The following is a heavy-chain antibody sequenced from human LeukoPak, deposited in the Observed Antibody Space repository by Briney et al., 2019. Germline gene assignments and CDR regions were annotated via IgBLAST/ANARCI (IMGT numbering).Heavy chain of an antibody. V-gene: IGHV1-69*13. D-gene: IGHD2-2*01. CDR1: GDTCSSYA. J-gene: IGHJ5*02. Sequence: GASVKVSCKASGDTCSSYAISWVRQAPGQGLEWMGGIIPILDTATYAQKFQGRVTITADESTSTAYMELSSLRSEDTAVYYCARRHCSTTSCYYGWFDPWGQGTLVTVSS. CDR2: IIPILDTA. CDR3: ARRHCSTTSCYYGWFDP.